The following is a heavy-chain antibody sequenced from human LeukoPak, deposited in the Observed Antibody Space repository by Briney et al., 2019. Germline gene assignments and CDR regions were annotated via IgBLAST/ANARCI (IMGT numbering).Heavy chain of an antibody. V-gene: IGHV4-38-2*02. CDR1: GGSMSSYY. D-gene: IGHD3-10*01. Sequence: SETLSLTCSVSGGSMSSYYWSWIRQPPGKGLEWIGSIYHSGSTYYNPSLKSRVTISVDTSKNQFSLKLSSVTAADTAVYYCARDETYGSGSSKRGIYYYYMDVWGKGTTVTISS. J-gene: IGHJ6*03. CDR2: IYHSGST. CDR3: ARDETYGSGSSKRGIYYYYMDV.